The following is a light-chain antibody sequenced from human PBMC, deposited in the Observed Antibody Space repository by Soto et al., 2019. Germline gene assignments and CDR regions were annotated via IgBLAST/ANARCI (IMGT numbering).Light chain of an antibody. CDR2: KAS. V-gene: IGKV1-5*03. CDR3: HQYNSYPYT. J-gene: IGKJ2*01. CDR1: QSVSSW. Sequence: DIQMTQSPSTLSASVGDRVTITCRASQSVSSWLAWYQQKPGKAPKLLIYKASSLDSGVPSRFSGSESGTEFTLTISGLQPDDFATYYGHQYNSYPYTFGQGTKLEIK.